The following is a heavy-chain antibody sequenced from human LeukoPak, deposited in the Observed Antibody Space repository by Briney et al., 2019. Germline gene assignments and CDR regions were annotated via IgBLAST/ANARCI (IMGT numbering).Heavy chain of an antibody. CDR3: ARGIRGYYYDTKTRGDAFDI. CDR2: INPNSGGT. J-gene: IGHJ3*02. V-gene: IGHV1-2*02. Sequence: ASVKVSCKASGYTFTGYYMHWVRQAPGQGLEWMGWINPNSGGTNYAQKFQGRVTMTRDTSISTAYMELSRLRSDDTAVYYCARGIRGYYYDTKTRGDAFDIWGQGTMVTVSS. CDR1: GYTFTGYY. D-gene: IGHD3-22*01.